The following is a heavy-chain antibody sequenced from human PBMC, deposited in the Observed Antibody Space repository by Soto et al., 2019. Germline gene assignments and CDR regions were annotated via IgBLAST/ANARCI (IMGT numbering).Heavy chain of an antibody. CDR3: ATWHELEHAYDV. V-gene: IGHV3-53*01. D-gene: IGHD1-1*01. CDR2: LYDVDGS. J-gene: IGHJ3*01. CDR1: GLTISGKKY. Sequence: DVQLVESGGGLIQPGESLRLSCAAFGLTISGKKYVAWVRQAPGKGLEWVSGLYDVDGSFYADSVRGRFTTASDSSKTTVYLQMNDLRPDDTAVYYCATWHELEHAYDVWGQGTPVTVSS.